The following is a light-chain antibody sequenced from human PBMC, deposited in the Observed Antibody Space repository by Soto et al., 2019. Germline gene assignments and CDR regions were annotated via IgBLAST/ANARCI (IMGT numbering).Light chain of an antibody. CDR3: QQYNKWPPGIT. V-gene: IGKV3-15*01. CDR2: GTS. CDR1: QSVSSN. J-gene: IGKJ5*01. Sequence: EIVMTQSPDTLSVSPGERATLSCRASQSVSSNLAWYQHKPGQAPRLLIYGTSTRATGVPARFSGSGSGTEFTLTISSLQSEDFAVYYCQQYNKWPPGITFSQGTRLEIK.